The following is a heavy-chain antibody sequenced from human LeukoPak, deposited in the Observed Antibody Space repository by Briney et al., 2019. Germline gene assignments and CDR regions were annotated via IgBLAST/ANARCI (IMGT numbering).Heavy chain of an antibody. CDR3: ARERDSGLGGSYLNDAFGI. CDR2: INPNSGGT. Sequence: EASVTVSCKASGYTFTSYGISWVRQAPGQGLEWMGWINPNSGGTNYAQKFQGWVTMTRDTSIRTAYMELSRLRSDDTAVYYCARERDSGLGGSYLNDAFGIWGQGTMVTVSS. V-gene: IGHV1-2*04. J-gene: IGHJ3*02. D-gene: IGHD1-26*01. CDR1: GYTFTSYG.